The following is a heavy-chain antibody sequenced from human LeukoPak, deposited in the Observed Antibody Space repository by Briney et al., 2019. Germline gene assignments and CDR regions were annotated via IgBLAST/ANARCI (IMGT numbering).Heavy chain of an antibody. Sequence: SETLSLTCTVSGGSISSSSYYWGWIRQPPGKGLEWMGRIYYSWSTYYNPSVKSRVTISVDTSKHHFSLKLSPVTAADTAVYYCATGGCDYGGTGDAFDISGQGTTVTASS. J-gene: IGHJ3*02. D-gene: IGHD4-23*01. CDR3: ATGGCDYGGTGDAFDI. V-gene: IGHV4-39*07. CDR1: GGSISSSSYY. CDR2: IYYSWST.